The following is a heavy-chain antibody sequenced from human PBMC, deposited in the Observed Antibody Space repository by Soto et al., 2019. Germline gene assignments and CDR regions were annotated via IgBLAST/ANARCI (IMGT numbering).Heavy chain of an antibody. J-gene: IGHJ4*02. CDR2: IWAHGSNK. CDR1: GFTFSSYG. V-gene: IGHV3-33*01. Sequence: QVQLVESGGGVIQPGRSLRLSCAASGFTFSSYGMHWVRQAPGKGLEWVAVIWAHGSNKYYPDSVKGRFTISRDNSKNTLYLQMNSLRVEDTAVYHCARDRYYYESSDDYYGYFDYWGQGTLVTVSS. CDR3: ARDRYYYESSDDYYGYFDY. D-gene: IGHD3-22*01.